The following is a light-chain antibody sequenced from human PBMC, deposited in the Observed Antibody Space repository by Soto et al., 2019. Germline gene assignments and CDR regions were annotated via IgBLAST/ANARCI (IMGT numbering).Light chain of an antibody. Sequence: QSALTQPASLSGSPGQSITISCTGTSSDVGGYKYVSWYQHHPGEAPKLIIYEVSNRPSGVSNRFSGSKSGNTASLTISGLQAEDECHYYCSSKSSGSTPMLFGGGTKLTVL. CDR2: EVS. CDR1: SSDVGGYKY. CDR3: SSKSSGSTPML. J-gene: IGLJ2*01. V-gene: IGLV2-14*01.